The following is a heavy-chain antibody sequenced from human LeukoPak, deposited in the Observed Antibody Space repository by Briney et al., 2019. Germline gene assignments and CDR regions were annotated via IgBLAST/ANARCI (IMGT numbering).Heavy chain of an antibody. CDR2: INAGNGNT. Sequence: ASVKVSCKASGGTFSRYAISWVRQAPGQGLEWMGWINAGNGNTKYSQKFQGRVTITRDTSASTAYMELSSLRSEDTAVYYCARGTWIQLWSKFDPWGQGTLVTVSS. D-gene: IGHD5-18*01. CDR3: ARGTWIQLWSKFDP. J-gene: IGHJ5*02. V-gene: IGHV1-3*01. CDR1: GGTFSRYA.